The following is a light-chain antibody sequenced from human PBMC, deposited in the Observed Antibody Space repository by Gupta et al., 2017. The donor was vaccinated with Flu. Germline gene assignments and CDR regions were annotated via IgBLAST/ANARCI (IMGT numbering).Light chain of an antibody. CDR3: APWDDILDGPV. Sequence: QSVLTQPPSASRTPGQRVTISCSGTSSHTGSDTVSWYQQFPGAAPKVLIYQNDQRPSGAPARFSGTKSGASASLFIDGLQSEDEAIYYCAPWDDILDGPVLGGGTRVTV. J-gene: IGLJ2*01. CDR1: SSHTGSDT. CDR2: QND. V-gene: IGLV1-44*01.